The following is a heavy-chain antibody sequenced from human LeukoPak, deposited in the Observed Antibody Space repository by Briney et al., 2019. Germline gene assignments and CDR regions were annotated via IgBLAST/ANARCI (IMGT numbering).Heavy chain of an antibody. CDR1: GFTFSSYA. D-gene: IGHD6-19*01. CDR2: ISGSGGST. Sequence: LAGGSLRLSCAASGFTFSSYAMSWVRQAPGKGLEWVSAISGSGGSTYYADSVKGRFTISRDNSKNTLYLQMNSLRAEDTAVYYYAKDSIAVAGSFHYFDYWGQGTLVTVSS. V-gene: IGHV3-23*01. CDR3: AKDSIAVAGSFHYFDY. J-gene: IGHJ4*02.